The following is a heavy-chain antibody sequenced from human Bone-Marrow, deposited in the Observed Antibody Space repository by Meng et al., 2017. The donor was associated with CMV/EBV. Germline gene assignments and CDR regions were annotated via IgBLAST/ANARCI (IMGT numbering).Heavy chain of an antibody. V-gene: IGHV3-30*02. J-gene: IGHJ3*02. Sequence: GESLKISCAASGFTFSSYGMHWVRQAPGKGLEWVAFIRYDGSNKYYADSVKGRFTISRDNAKNSLYLQMNSLRAEDTAVYYCASPYQLQPGRGGYGTGLDAFDIWGQGTMVTVSS. CDR3: ASPYQLQPGRGGYGTGLDAFDI. CDR2: IRYDGSNK. CDR1: GFTFSSYG. D-gene: IGHD2-2*01.